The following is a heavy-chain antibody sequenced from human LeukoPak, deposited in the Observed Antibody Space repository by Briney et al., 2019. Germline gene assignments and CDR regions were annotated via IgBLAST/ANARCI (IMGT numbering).Heavy chain of an antibody. CDR1: GYTFTSYD. Sequence: ASVKVSCKASGYTFTSYDINWVRQATGQGLEWMGWMNPNSGNTGYAQKFQGRVTMTRNTSISTAYMELSSLRSEDTAVYYCAVLRGKYYYEGLDYWGQGTLVTVSS. CDR2: MNPNSGNT. CDR3: AVLRGKYYYEGLDY. V-gene: IGHV1-8*01. D-gene: IGHD3-22*01. J-gene: IGHJ4*02.